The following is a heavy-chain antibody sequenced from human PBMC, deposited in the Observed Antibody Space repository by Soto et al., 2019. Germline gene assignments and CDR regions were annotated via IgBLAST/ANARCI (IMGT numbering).Heavy chain of an antibody. CDR1: GGSISSGGYY. D-gene: IGHD3-3*01. Sequence: PSETLSLTCTVSGGSISSGGYYWSWIRQHPGKGLEWIGYIYYSGSTYYNPSLKSRVTISVDTSKNQFSLKLSSVTTADTAVYYCARDSSRDFWSGYYTPYAFDIWGQGTMVTVS. CDR3: ARDSSRDFWSGYYTPYAFDI. V-gene: IGHV4-31*03. J-gene: IGHJ3*02. CDR2: IYYSGST.